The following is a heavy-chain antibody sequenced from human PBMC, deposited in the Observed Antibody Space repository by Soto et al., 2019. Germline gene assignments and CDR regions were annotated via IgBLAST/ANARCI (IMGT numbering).Heavy chain of an antibody. J-gene: IGHJ3*02. CDR2: IWYDGSNK. Sequence: QVQLVESGGGVVQPGRSLRLSCAASGFTFSSYGMHWVRQAPGKGLEWVAVIWYDGSNKYYADSVKGRFTISRDNSKNTLYLQMNSLRAEDTAVYYCAREGWDLDAFDIWGQGTMVTVSS. CDR1: GFTFSSYG. CDR3: AREGWDLDAFDI. D-gene: IGHD6-19*01. V-gene: IGHV3-33*01.